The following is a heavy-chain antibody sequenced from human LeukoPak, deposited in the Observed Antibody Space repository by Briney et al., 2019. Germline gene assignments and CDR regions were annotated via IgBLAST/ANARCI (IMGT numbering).Heavy chain of an antibody. V-gene: IGHV4-34*01. CDR2: INHSGST. D-gene: IGHD3-22*01. Sequence: SETLSLTCAVSGGSFSGYYWSWIRQPPGKGLEWIGEINHSGSTNYNPSLKSRVTISLDTSKHQSPLMLSSVTAADTAVYYCARGYYYDSSGYSYWGQGTLVTVSS. CDR3: ARGYYYDSSGYSY. CDR1: GGSFSGYY. J-gene: IGHJ4*02.